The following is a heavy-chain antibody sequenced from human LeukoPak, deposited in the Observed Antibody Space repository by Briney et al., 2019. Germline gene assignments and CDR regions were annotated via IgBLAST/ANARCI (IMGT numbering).Heavy chain of an antibody. J-gene: IGHJ5*02. V-gene: IGHV1-46*01. Sequence: GASVKVSCKASGYTFTSYYMHWVRRAPGQGLEWMGIINPSGGSTSYAQKFQGRVTMTRDTSTSTVYMELSSLRSEDTAVYYCARVKICRSSGYSVDPWGQGTLVTVSS. CDR1: GYTFTSYY. CDR3: ARVKICRSSGYSVDP. CDR2: INPSGGST. D-gene: IGHD3-22*01.